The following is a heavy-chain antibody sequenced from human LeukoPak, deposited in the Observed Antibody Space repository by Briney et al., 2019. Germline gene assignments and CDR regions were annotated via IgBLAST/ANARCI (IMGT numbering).Heavy chain of an antibody. CDR3: ARDGGSDSYGSYYFDY. Sequence: SQTLSLTCTVSGGSISSCGYYWSWIRQHPGKGLEWIVYIYYSGSTYYNPSLKSRVTISVDTSKNQFSLKLSSVAAADTAVYYCARDGGSDSYGSYYFDYWGQGTLVTVSS. V-gene: IGHV4-31*03. CDR2: IYYSGST. CDR1: GGSISSCGYY. J-gene: IGHJ4*02. D-gene: IGHD5-18*01.